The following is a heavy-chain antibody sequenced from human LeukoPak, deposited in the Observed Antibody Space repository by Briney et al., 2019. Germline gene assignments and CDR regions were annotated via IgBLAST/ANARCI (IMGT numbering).Heavy chain of an antibody. CDR2: IYSGGST. CDR1: GFTVSSNY. D-gene: IGHD3-22*01. Sequence: PGGSLRLSCAASGFTVSSNYMSWVRQAPGKGLEWVSVIYSGGSTYYADSVKGRFTISRDNAKNSLYLQMNSLRAEDTAVYYCARVKEYYDSSGYKPAGFDYWGQGTLVTVSS. CDR3: ARVKEYYDSSGYKPAGFDY. J-gene: IGHJ4*02. V-gene: IGHV3-53*01.